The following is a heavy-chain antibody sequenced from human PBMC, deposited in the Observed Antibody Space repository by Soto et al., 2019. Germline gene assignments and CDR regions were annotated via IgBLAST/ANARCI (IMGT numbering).Heavy chain of an antibody. CDR2: IKSKTDGGTT. CDR3: TRFLEWLWFDY. Sequence: EVQLVESGGGLVKPGGSLRLSCAASGFTFSNAWMSWVRQAPGKGLEWVGRIKSKTDGGTTDYAAPVKGRFTISRDDSKNTLYLQMNSLKTEDTAVYYCTRFLEWLWFDYWGQGTLVTVSS. J-gene: IGHJ4*02. CDR1: GFTFSNAW. D-gene: IGHD3-3*01. V-gene: IGHV3-15*01.